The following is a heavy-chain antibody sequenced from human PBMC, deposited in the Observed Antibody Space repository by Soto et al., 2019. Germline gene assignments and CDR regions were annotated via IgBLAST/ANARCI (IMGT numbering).Heavy chain of an antibody. V-gene: IGHV4-39*02. CDR2: FYYTGST. J-gene: IGHJ6*03. Sequence: QLQLQESGPGLVKPSETLSLTCVVSGDSMTRGSYYWAWIRQPPGKGLEWIGSFYYTGSTNYNPSLKSRVTVSADTSNNHFSLRLTSVTAADTAVYYCARRVDFGNGYFTAPMDVWGKGTTVAVSS. D-gene: IGHD3-3*01. CDR1: GDSMTRGSYY. CDR3: ARRVDFGNGYFTAPMDV.